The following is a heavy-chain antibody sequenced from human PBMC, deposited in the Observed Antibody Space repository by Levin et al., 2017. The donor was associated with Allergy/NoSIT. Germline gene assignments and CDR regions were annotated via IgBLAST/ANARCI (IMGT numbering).Heavy chain of an antibody. J-gene: IGHJ4*02. CDR2: ISGSGGST. Sequence: ASVKVSCAASGCTFSSYAMSWVRQAPGKGLEWVAAISGSGGSTYYADSVKGRFTISRDNSKNTLYLQMNSLRAEDTAVYYCAKDIRYRSGWSDYWGQGTLVTVSS. D-gene: IGHD6-19*01. V-gene: IGHV3-23*01. CDR1: GCTFSSYA. CDR3: AKDIRYRSGWSDY.